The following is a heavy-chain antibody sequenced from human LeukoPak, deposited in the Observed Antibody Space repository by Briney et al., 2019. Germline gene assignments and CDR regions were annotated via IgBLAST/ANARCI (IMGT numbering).Heavy chain of an antibody. CDR1: GFTFNSYG. V-gene: IGHV3-30*02. D-gene: IGHD2-2*01. J-gene: IGHJ4*02. CDR3: AKIEGRYQLANGPDY. Sequence: GGSLRLSCAASGFTFNSYGMHWVRQAPGKGLEWVAFIRYDGSTKYYADSVKGRFTISRDNSKNTLFLQMNSLRVDDTAIYYCAKIEGRYQLANGPDYWGQGTLVTVSS. CDR2: IRYDGSTK.